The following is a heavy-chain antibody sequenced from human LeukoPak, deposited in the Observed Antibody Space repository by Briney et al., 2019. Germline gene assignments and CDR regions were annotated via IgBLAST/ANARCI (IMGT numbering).Heavy chain of an antibody. Sequence: PAETLSLTCTVSGGSISSYYWSWIRQPAGKGLEWIGRIYTSGSTNYNPSLKSRVTRSVDISKNQFSLKLSSVAAADTAVYYCARELGGRFCTNGVCLGYGMDVWGQGTTVTVSS. CDR2: IYTSGST. CDR3: ARELGGRFCTNGVCLGYGMDV. J-gene: IGHJ6*02. CDR1: GGSISSYY. V-gene: IGHV4-4*07. D-gene: IGHD2-8*01.